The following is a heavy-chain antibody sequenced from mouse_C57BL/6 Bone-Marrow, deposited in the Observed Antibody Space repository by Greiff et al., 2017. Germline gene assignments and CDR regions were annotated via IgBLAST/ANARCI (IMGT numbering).Heavy chain of an antibody. V-gene: IGHV1-72*01. CDR3: AREESGYFDY. J-gene: IGHJ2*01. Sequence: QVQLQQPGAELVKPGASVTLSCKASGYTFTSYWMHWVKQRPGRGLEWIGRIDPNSGGTKYNEKLKSKAILTVDKPSSTAYKQLSSLTSDDSAVYYCAREESGYFDYWGQGTTLTVSS. CDR2: IDPNSGGT. CDR1: GYTFTSYW.